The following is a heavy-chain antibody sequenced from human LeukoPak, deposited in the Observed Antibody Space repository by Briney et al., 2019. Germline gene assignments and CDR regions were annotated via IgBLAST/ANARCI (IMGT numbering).Heavy chain of an antibody. CDR3: ARETIYQQLAPGAFDI. J-gene: IGHJ3*02. Sequence: ASVKVSCKASGYTFTSYGISWVRQAPGQGLEWMGWISAYNGNTNYAQKLQGRVTMTTDTSTSTAYMELRSLRSDDTAVYYCARETIYQQLAPGAFDIWGQGTMVTVSS. D-gene: IGHD6-13*01. V-gene: IGHV1-18*01. CDR2: ISAYNGNT. CDR1: GYTFTSYG.